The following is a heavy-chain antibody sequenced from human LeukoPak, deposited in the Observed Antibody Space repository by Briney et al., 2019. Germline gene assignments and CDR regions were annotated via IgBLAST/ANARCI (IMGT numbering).Heavy chain of an antibody. Sequence: SETLSLTCTVSGGPISIYYWSWIRQPPGKGLEWIGYIYNSGSTIYNPSLKSRVTISVDTSKNQFSLKLSSVTAADTAVYYCVRDRELNYWGQGTLVTVSS. CDR1: GGPISIYY. D-gene: IGHD3-10*01. V-gene: IGHV4-59*01. J-gene: IGHJ4*02. CDR2: IYNSGST. CDR3: VRDRELNY.